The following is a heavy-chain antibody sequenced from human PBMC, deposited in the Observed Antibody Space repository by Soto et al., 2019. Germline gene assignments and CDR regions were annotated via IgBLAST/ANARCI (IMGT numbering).Heavy chain of an antibody. J-gene: IGHJ4*02. Sequence: QVQLQESGPGLVKPSQTLSLTCTVSGGSISSGGYYWSWIRQHPGKGLEWIGYIYYSGSTYYNSSLKSGVTISVETSKNQFSLKLSSVTAADTAVYYCARVWDSSGPNFDYWGQGTLVTVSS. V-gene: IGHV4-31*03. D-gene: IGHD3-22*01. CDR1: GGSISSGGYY. CDR3: ARVWDSSGPNFDY. CDR2: IYYSGST.